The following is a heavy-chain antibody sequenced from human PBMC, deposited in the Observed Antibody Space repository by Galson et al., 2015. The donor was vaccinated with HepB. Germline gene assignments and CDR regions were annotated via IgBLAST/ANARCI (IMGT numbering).Heavy chain of an antibody. J-gene: IGHJ5*02. CDR3: AREDATTRAYNWFGP. CDR2: ICNTGNT. Sequence: ETLSLTCTVSGGSMNNYCWNWIRQPPGKGLEWIGYICNTGNTNYNPSLKSRVIISVDTSKNQFSLNLSSVTAADTAVYYCAREDATTRAYNWFGPWGQGTPVTVYS. D-gene: IGHD1-1*01. CDR1: GGSMNNYC. V-gene: IGHV4-59*01.